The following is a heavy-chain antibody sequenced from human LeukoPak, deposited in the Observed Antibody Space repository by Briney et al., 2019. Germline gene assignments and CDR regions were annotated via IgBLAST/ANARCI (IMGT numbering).Heavy chain of an antibody. Sequence: PSETLSLTCTVSGGSISSYYWYWIRQPAGKGLEWIGRIYSSGSTDYNPSLNSRVTMSVETSKNQFSLKLSSVTAADTAVYYCARASLPDFNTSDDRFNTWGQGTLVTVSS. D-gene: IGHD3-3*01. J-gene: IGHJ5*02. CDR2: IYSSGST. CDR3: ARASLPDFNTSDDRFNT. V-gene: IGHV4-4*07. CDR1: GGSISSYY.